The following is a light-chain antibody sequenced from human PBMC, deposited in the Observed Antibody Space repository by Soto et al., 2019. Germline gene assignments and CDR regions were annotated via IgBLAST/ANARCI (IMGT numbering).Light chain of an antibody. CDR1: SSDVGGYNY. J-gene: IGLJ2*01. CDR3: CSYAGSYTFEV. CDR2: DVS. Sequence: QSVLTQPRSVSGSPGQSVTISCTGTSSDVGGYNYVSWYQQHPGKAPKLMIYDVSWRPSGVPDRFSGSKSGNTASLTISGLQAEDEADYYCCSYAGSYTFEVFGGGTKLTVL. V-gene: IGLV2-11*01.